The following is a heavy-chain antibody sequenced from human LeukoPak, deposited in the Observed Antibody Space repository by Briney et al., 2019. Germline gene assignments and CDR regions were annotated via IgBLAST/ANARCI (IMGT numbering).Heavy chain of an antibody. CDR2: IYTSGNT. D-gene: IGHD1-7*01. CDR1: GDSISSYY. V-gene: IGHV4-4*07. CDR3: ARGGVPGLVGTKVRRPWFDP. Sequence: SETLSLTCTVSGDSISSYYWSWIRQPAGKGLEWIGRIYTSGNTKYNPSLKSRVTMSLDMSKNQFSLKLNSVTAADTAVYYCARGGVPGLVGTKVRRPWFDPWGQGTLVTVSS. J-gene: IGHJ5*02.